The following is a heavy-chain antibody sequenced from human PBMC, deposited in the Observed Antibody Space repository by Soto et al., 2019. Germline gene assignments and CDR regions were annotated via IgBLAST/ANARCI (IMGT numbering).Heavy chain of an antibody. V-gene: IGHV4-61*01. J-gene: IGHJ4*02. CDR1: GGSVSSGSYY. Sequence: SETLSLTCTVSGGSVSSGSYYWSWIRQPPGKGLEWIGYIYYSGSTNYNPSLKSRVTISVDTSKNQFSLKLSSVTAADTAVYYCARGPRQLVNGEYIDYWGQGTLVTVSS. CDR2: IYYSGST. D-gene: IGHD6-13*01. CDR3: ARGPRQLVNGEYIDY.